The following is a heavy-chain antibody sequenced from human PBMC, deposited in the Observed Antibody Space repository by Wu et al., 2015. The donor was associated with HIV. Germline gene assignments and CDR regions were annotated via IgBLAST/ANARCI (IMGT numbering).Heavy chain of an antibody. Sequence: QVQLVQSGAEVKKPGSSVKVSCKASGGTFGSYAISWVRQAPGQGLEWMGGISPVFGTTHYTQKFLGRVTITADQSTSTAYMELSGLRSDDTAVYYCARDGRKDYGSGVDVWGQGTTVTVSS. CDR2: ISPVFGTT. J-gene: IGHJ6*02. CDR1: GGTFGSYA. D-gene: IGHD4-17*01. V-gene: IGHV1-69*13. CDR3: ARDGRKDYGSGVDV.